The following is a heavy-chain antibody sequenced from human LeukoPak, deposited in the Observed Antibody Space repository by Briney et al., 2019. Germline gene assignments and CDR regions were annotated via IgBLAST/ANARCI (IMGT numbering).Heavy chain of an antibody. D-gene: IGHD1-26*01. CDR3: GKNRYSGSLSPFDI. J-gene: IGHJ3*02. CDR2: IKEDGSEK. CDR1: GFSFSGYW. V-gene: IGHV3-7*03. Sequence: HSGGSLRLSCAASGFSFSGYWMYWVRQAPGKGLEWVANIKEDGSEKSYVDSVMGRFTISRDNAKNTLYLQMNSLRAEDTAVNYCGKNRYSGSLSPFDIWGQGTMVTVSS.